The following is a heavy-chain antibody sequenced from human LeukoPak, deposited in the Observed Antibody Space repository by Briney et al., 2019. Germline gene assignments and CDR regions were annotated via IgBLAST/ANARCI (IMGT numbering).Heavy chain of an antibody. CDR2: IWYDGSNK. CDR3: ARGAGLEGGAWEGYSTGWNWFDP. D-gene: IGHD6-19*01. J-gene: IGHJ5*02. Sequence: PGGSLRLSCAASGFTFSSYGMNWVRQAPGKGLEWVAVIWYDGSNKYYADSVKGRFTISRDNSKNTLYLQMNSLRAEDTAVYYCARGAGLEGGAWEGYSTGWNWFDPWGQGTLVTVSS. V-gene: IGHV3-33*01. CDR1: GFTFSSYG.